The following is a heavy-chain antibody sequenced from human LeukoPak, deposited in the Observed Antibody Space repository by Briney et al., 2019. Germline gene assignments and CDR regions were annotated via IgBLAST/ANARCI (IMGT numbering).Heavy chain of an antibody. CDR2: ISSSGSTI. Sequence: PGGSLRLSCAASGFTFSSYEMNWVRQAPGKGLEWVSYISSSGSTIYYADSVKGRFTISRDNAKNSLYLQMNSLRAEDTAVYYCARGGRVDWNAPSDYWGQGTLVTVSS. J-gene: IGHJ4*02. CDR1: GFTFSSYE. V-gene: IGHV3-48*03. D-gene: IGHD1-1*01. CDR3: ARGGRVDWNAPSDY.